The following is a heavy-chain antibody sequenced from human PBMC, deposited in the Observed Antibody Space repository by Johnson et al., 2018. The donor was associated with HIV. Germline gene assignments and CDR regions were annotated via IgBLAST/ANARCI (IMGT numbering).Heavy chain of an antibody. Sequence: QVQLVESGGGVVQPGRSLRLSCAASGFTFSSYAMHWVRQAPGKGLEWVAVISYDGSNKYYADSVKGRFPISRDNSKNSLYLQMNSLRAEDTAVYYCARGSRYTYDNDDAYLLHAFDFWGQGTMVTVSS. CDR1: GFTFSSYA. J-gene: IGHJ3*01. CDR3: ARGSRYTYDNDDAYLLHAFDF. CDR2: ISYDGSNK. V-gene: IGHV3-30-3*01. D-gene: IGHD3-22*01.